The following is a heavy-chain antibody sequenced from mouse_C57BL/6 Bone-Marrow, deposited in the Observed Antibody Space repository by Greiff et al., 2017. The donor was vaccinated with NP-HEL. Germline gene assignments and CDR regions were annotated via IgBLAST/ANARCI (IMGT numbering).Heavy chain of an antibody. CDR1: GYTFTDYN. D-gene: IGHD2-2*01. V-gene: IGHV1-18*01. J-gene: IGHJ3*01. CDR3: ARSDGYGVAY. CDR2: INPNNGGT. Sequence: VQLKESGPELVKPGASVKIPCKASGYTFTDYNMDWVKQSHGKSLEWIGDINPNNGGTIYNQKFKGKATLTVDKSSSTAYMELRSLTSEDTAVYYCARSDGYGVAYWGQGTLVTVSA.